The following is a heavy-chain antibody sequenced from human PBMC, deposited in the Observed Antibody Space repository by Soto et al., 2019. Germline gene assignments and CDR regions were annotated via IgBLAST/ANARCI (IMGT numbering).Heavy chain of an antibody. J-gene: IGHJ6*02. CDR1: GYTFTSYD. D-gene: IGHD3-3*01. Sequence: ASVKVSCKASGYTFTSYDINWVRQATGQGLEWMGWMNPNSGNTGYAQKFQGRVTMTRNTSISTAYMELSSLRSEDTAVYYCARGRGYDLWSGYQTPYYYYYGMDVWGQGTTVTVSS. V-gene: IGHV1-8*01. CDR3: ARGRGYDLWSGYQTPYYYYYGMDV. CDR2: MNPNSGNT.